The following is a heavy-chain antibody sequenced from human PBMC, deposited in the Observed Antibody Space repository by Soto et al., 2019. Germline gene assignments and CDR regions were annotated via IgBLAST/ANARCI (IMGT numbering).Heavy chain of an antibody. Sequence: SETLSLTCTVCSGTVSGGSYFWSWVRQPPGKGLEWIGYFYNSGSTKYNPSLKSRVTILEDTSKNQFSLKLNSVTAADTAVYYCAREGRMGSFDYWGQGALVTVSS. V-gene: IGHV4-61*01. J-gene: IGHJ4*02. CDR2: FYNSGST. D-gene: IGHD2-15*01. CDR3: AREGRMGSFDY. CDR1: SGTVSGGSYF.